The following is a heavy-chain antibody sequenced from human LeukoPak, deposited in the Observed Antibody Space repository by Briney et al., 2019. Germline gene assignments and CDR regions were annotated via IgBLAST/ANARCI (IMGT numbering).Heavy chain of an antibody. CDR2: IHQSGST. CDR3: ARREYYDSTGYFDY. J-gene: IGHJ4*02. CDR1: GSSISSSNW. V-gene: IGHV4-4*02. D-gene: IGHD3-22*01. Sequence: SETLSLTCAVSGSSISSSNWWSWVRQPPGKGLEWIGEIHQSGSTNYNPSLKSRVTISLDKSKNQFSLKLSSVTAADTAIYYCARREYYDSTGYFDYWGQGTLVTVSS.